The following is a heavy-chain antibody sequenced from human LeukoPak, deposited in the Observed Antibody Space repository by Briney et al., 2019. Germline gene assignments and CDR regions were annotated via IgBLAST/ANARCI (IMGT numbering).Heavy chain of an antibody. J-gene: IGHJ3*02. CDR2: IYYSGTT. V-gene: IGHV4-39*07. CDR3: ARDSRIAATDAFDI. CDR1: GGSISSTYY. Sequence: SETLSLTCTVSGGSISSTYYWDWIRQPPGKGLEWIGSIYYSGTTYYNPSLKSRVSIFVDTSKNQFSLKLSSVTAADTAVYYCARDSRIAATDAFDIWGQGTMVTVSS. D-gene: IGHD6-13*01.